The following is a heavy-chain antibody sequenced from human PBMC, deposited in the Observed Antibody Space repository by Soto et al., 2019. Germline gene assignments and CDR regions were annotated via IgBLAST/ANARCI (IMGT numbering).Heavy chain of an antibody. V-gene: IGHV3-23*01. J-gene: IGHJ4*02. CDR1: GFTFSSYA. CDR3: TTDARLGELSTPFDY. CDR2: ISGSGGST. Sequence: GGSLRLSCAASGFTFSSYAMSWVRQAPGKGLEWVSAISGSGGSTYYAAPVKGRFTISRDDSKNTLYLQMNSLKTEDTAVYYCTTDARLGELSTPFDYWGQGTLVTVSS. D-gene: IGHD3-16*02.